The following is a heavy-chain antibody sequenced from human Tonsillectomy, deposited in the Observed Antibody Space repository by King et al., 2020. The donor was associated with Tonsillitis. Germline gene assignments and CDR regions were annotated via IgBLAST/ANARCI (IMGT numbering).Heavy chain of an antibody. CDR2: IYSDGST. Sequence: VQLVESGGGLIQPGGSLRLSCAASGFTVSSNYMSWVRQAPGKGLEWVSIIYSDGSTYYADSVKGRFTISRDNSKNTLYLQMNSLRAEDTAVYYCARYKAGRLSYIDSWGQGALVSVSS. J-gene: IGHJ4*02. V-gene: IGHV3-53*01. CDR1: GFTVSSNY. CDR3: ARYKAGRLSYIDS. D-gene: IGHD6-19*01.